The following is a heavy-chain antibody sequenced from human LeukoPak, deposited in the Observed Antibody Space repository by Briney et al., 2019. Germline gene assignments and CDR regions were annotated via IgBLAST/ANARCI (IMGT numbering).Heavy chain of an antibody. Sequence: SETLSLTCAVYGGSFSGYYWSWIRQPPGKGLEWIGEINHSGSTNYNPSLKSRVTISVDTSKNQFSLKLNSVTAADTAVYYCAKKDYYYMDVWGKGTTVTVSS. CDR1: GGSFSGYY. CDR3: AKKDYYYMDV. J-gene: IGHJ6*03. CDR2: INHSGST. V-gene: IGHV4-34*01.